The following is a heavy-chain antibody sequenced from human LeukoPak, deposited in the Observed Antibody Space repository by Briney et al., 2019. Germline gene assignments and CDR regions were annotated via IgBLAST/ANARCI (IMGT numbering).Heavy chain of an antibody. J-gene: IGHJ6*03. CDR1: GDSVSSPTYF. Sequence: SETLSLTCTVSGDSVSSPTYFWGWIRHPPGKGLEWIGSIFYYGTSYYNPSLKSRVTISVDTSTNQFSLKLNFVTAADTAVYYCARIGQSVHYYMDVWGNGTTVDVSS. D-gene: IGHD3/OR15-3a*01. CDR3: ARIGQSVHYYMDV. CDR2: IFYYGTS. V-gene: IGHV4-39*01.